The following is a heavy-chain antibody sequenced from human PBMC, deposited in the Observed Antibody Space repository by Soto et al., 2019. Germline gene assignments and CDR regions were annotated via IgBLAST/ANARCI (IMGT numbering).Heavy chain of an antibody. J-gene: IGHJ4*02. Sequence: EVQLVESGGGLVQPGGSLRLSCAASGFTVSSNYMSWVRQAPGKGLEWVSVIYSGGSTYYADSVKGRFTISRDNSKNTLYLQMNSLRAEDTAVYYCARDGRYLRDGALDYWGQGTLVTVSS. CDR1: GFTVSSNY. V-gene: IGHV3-66*01. CDR3: ARDGRYLRDGALDY. CDR2: IYSGGST. D-gene: IGHD3-10*01.